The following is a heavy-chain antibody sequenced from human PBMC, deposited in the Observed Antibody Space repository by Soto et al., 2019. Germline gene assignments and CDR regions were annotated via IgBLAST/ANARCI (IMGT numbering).Heavy chain of an antibody. Sequence: ASVKVSCKASGYTFSTYSMHWVRQAPGHSLEWMGWINGATGQTRSSQKFQGRVTITRDTSASTAYMELSSLRSEDTAVYYCAREGGDGYNFYYYYGMDVWGQGTTVTVSS. V-gene: IGHV1-3*01. CDR3: AREGGDGYNFYYYYGMDV. CDR2: INGATGQT. J-gene: IGHJ6*02. D-gene: IGHD5-12*01. CDR1: GYTFSTYS.